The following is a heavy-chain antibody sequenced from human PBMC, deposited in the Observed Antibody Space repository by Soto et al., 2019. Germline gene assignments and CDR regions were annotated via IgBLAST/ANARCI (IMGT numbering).Heavy chain of an antibody. CDR2: ISGSGGST. CDR1: GFTFSSYA. D-gene: IGHD3-3*01. J-gene: IGHJ4*02. CDR3: AKITVRQWLLSRYFDY. V-gene: IGHV3-23*01. Sequence: GGSLRLSCAASGFTFSSYAMSWVRQAPGKGLELVSSISGSGGSTYYADSVKGRFTISRDNSKNTLFLQMNSLRAEDTAVYYCAKITVRQWLLSRYFDYWGQGS.